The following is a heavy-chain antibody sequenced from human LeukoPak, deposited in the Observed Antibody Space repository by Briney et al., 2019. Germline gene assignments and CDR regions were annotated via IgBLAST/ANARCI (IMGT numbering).Heavy chain of an antibody. Sequence: ASVKVSCKASGYTFTGYGISWVRQAPGQGLEWMGWISAYNGNTNYEQKLQRRVTMTADTYTSTGYMELRSLRSDDTAVYYCARVGHRYYDFWSGYRQYYFDYWGQGTLVTVSS. CDR1: GYTFTGYG. V-gene: IGHV1-18*01. CDR3: ARVGHRYYDFWSGYRQYYFDY. J-gene: IGHJ4*02. D-gene: IGHD3-3*01. CDR2: ISAYNGNT.